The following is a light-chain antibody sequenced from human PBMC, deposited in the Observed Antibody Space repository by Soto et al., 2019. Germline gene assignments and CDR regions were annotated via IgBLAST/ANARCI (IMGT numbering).Light chain of an antibody. CDR2: AAS. Sequence: DLQMTQSPSSLSASVGDRVTITCRASQSISSYLNWYQQKPGKAPKVLIYAASSLQGGVPSRFSGSGSGTDFTLTISSLQPEDSATYYCQQSYSTPDTFGQGTKLEIK. CDR1: QSISSY. CDR3: QQSYSTPDT. V-gene: IGKV1-39*01. J-gene: IGKJ2*01.